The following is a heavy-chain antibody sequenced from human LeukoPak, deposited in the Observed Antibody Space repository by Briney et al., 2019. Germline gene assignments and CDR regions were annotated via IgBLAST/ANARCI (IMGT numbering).Heavy chain of an antibody. CDR1: GGSISSGGYY. CDR2: IYYSGST. CDR3: ARYLIVAAAFDY. V-gene: IGHV4-31*03. Sequence: SQTLSLTCTVSGGSISSGGYYWSWIRQHPGKGLEWIGYIYYSGSTYHNPSLKSRVTISVDTSKNQFSLKLSSVTAADTAVYYCARYLIVAAAFDYWGQGTLVTVSS. D-gene: IGHD2-15*01. J-gene: IGHJ4*02.